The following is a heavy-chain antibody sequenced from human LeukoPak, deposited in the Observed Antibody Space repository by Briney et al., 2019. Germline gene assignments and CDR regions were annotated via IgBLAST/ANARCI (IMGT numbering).Heavy chain of an antibody. V-gene: IGHV3-21*01. D-gene: IGHD6-13*01. Sequence: GGSLRLSCAASGFTFSSNSMNWFRKAPGKGLEGFSSISSSSSYIYYADSVKGRFTISRDNAKNSLYLQMNSLRAEDTAVYYCARSKQTHYYYYYMDVWGKGTTVTVSS. CDR2: ISSSSSYI. J-gene: IGHJ6*03. CDR1: GFTFSSNS. CDR3: ARSKQTHYYYYYMDV.